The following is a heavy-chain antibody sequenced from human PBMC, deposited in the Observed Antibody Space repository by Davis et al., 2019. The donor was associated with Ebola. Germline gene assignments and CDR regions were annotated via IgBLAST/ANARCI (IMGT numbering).Heavy chain of an antibody. CDR1: GGTFSSYA. V-gene: IGHV1-69*06. Sequence: AASVKVSCKASGGTFSSYAISWVRQAPGQGLEWMGQLIPIFRTPTHAQKFQGRITITADKSTSTAYMELSSLRFEDTAVYYCARSGSGTYYGAYWGQGTLVTVSS. D-gene: IGHD1-26*01. CDR2: LIPIFRTP. J-gene: IGHJ4*02. CDR3: ARSGSGTYYGAY.